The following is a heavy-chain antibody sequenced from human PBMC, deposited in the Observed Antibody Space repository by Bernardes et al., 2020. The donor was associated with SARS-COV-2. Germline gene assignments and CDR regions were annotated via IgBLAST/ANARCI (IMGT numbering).Heavy chain of an antibody. V-gene: IGHV3-30*18. CDR1: GFSFNNYG. CDR2: ISYEGSRK. D-gene: IGHD3-9*01. J-gene: IGHJ1*01. Sequence: GGSLRLSCEASGFSFNNYGMHWVRQAPGKGLEWVAFISYEGSRKYYLDSLKGRFTVSRDYSKDTLYLQMNSLREDDTAVYYCVKRRAIFELWAGSLDFWGLGTLVIVSS. CDR3: VKRRAIFELWAGSLDF.